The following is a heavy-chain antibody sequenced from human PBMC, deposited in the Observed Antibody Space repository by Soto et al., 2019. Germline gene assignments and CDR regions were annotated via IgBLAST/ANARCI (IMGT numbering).Heavy chain of an antibody. J-gene: IGHJ6*02. Sequence: SVKVSCKASGGTFSSYAISWVRQAPGQGLEWMGGIIPIFGTANYAQKFKGRVTITADESTSTAYMELSSLRTEDTAVYYCARDRDGITMVRGVPENSGDYGMDVWGQATTVTVSS. D-gene: IGHD3-10*01. CDR1: GGTFSSYA. V-gene: IGHV1-69*13. CDR3: ARDRDGITMVRGVPENSGDYGMDV. CDR2: IIPIFGTA.